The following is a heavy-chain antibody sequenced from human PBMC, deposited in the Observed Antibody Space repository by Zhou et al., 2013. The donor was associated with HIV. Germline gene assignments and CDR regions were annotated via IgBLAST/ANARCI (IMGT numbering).Heavy chain of an antibody. J-gene: IGHJ6*03. CDR2: IYTSGNT. CDR1: GGSISSSY. Sequence: QVQLQESGPGLVKPSETLSLTCTVSGGSISSSYWSWIRQPAGKGLEWIGRIYTSGNTNYNPSLKSRVTMSVDTSKNQFSLKLSSVTAADTAVYYCARDLGGIYDFWSDYYTGMRYYYYYMDVWGKGTTVTASS. CDR3: ARDLGGIYDFWSDYYTGMRYYYYYMDV. D-gene: IGHD3-3*01. V-gene: IGHV4-4*07.